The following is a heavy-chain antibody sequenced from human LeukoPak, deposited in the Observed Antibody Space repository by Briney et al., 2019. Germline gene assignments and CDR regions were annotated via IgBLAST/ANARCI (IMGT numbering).Heavy chain of an antibody. D-gene: IGHD6-13*01. CDR2: ISGSGGST. CDR1: GFTFSSYA. Sequence: GGSLRLSCAASGFTFSSYAMSWVRQAPGKGLEWVSAISGSGGSTYYADSVKGRFTISRDNAKNSLYLQMNSLRAEDTAVYYCASHSSSWNIDYWGQGTLVTVSS. V-gene: IGHV3-23*01. J-gene: IGHJ4*02. CDR3: ASHSSSWNIDY.